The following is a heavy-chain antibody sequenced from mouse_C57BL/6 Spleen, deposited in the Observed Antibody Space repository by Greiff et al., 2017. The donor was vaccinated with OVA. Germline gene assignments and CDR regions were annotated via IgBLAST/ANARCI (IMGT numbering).Heavy chain of an antibody. V-gene: IGHV5-16*01. D-gene: IGHD1-1*01. Sequence: EVQLQESEGGLVQPGSSMKLSCTASGFTFSDYYMAWVRQVPEKGLEWVANINYDGSSTYYLDSLKSRFIISRDNAKNILYLQMSSLKSEDTATYYCARVTTVVAPHFDYWGQGTTLTVSS. CDR3: ARVTTVVAPHFDY. J-gene: IGHJ2*01. CDR1: GFTFSDYY. CDR2: INYDGSST.